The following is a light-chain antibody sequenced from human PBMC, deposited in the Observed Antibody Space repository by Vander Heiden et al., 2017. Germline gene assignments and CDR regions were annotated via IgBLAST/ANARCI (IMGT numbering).Light chain of an antibody. CDR2: AAS. Sequence: DIQMTQSPSSLSASVGDRVTITCRASQSISSYLNWYQQKPGKAPKLLIYAASSLQSGVLSRFSGSGSGTDFTLTISSLQPEDFATYYCQQSDSTPPDFGHGTKVDIK. CDR3: QQSDSTPPD. CDR1: QSISSY. J-gene: IGKJ3*01. V-gene: IGKV1-39*01.